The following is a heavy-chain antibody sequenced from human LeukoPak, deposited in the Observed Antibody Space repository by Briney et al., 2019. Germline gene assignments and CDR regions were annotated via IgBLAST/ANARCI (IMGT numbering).Heavy chain of an antibody. CDR3: TRDIRLTTDRDAFDI. J-gene: IGHJ3*02. CDR2: ISGSAWTT. Sequence: PGGSLRLSCVASGFTFSAYSMNWVRQAPGQGPEWVSSISGSAWTTYYADSVKGRFTTSRNNAKNSLYLQMNSLRPEDTAVYFCTRDIRLTTDRDAFDIWGQGTLDTVSS. D-gene: IGHD1-14*01. V-gene: IGHV3-21*06. CDR1: GFTFSAYS.